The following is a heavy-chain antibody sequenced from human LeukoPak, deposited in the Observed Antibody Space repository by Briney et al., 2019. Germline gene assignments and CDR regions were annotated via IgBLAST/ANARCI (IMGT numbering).Heavy chain of an antibody. D-gene: IGHD3-22*01. CDR2: IYYSVST. CDR3: ARQADYYDSSGYYPAGFVIDY. V-gene: IGHV4-59*08. J-gene: IGHJ4*02. CDR1: GGSISSYY. Sequence: SETLSLTCTGSGGSISSYYWSWIRQPPGKGLEWIGYIYYSVSTNYNPSLKSRVTISVDTSKNQFSLKLSSVTAADTAVYYCARQADYYDSSGYYPAGFVIDYWGQGTLVTVSS.